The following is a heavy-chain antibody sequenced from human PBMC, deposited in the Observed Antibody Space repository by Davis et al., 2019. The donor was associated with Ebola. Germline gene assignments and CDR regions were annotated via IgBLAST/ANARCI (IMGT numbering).Heavy chain of an antibody. CDR1: GGTFSSYA. D-gene: IGHD6-13*01. CDR2: IIPILGIA. CDR3: ARVLLGIAAAHFDY. V-gene: IGHV1-69*04. Sequence: SVKVSCKASGGTFSSYAISWVRQAPGQGLEWMGRIIPILGIANYAQKFQGRVTITADKSTSTAYMELSSLRSEDTAVYYCARVLLGIAAAHFDYWGQGTLVTVSS. J-gene: IGHJ4*02.